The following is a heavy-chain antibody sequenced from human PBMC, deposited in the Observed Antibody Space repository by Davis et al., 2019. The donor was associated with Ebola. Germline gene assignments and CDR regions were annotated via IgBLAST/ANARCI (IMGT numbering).Heavy chain of an antibody. J-gene: IGHJ3*01. CDR3: AKDNRNIWSDV. V-gene: IGHV3-23*01. CDR2: GTSADT. Sequence: GGSLRLSCSASGFIFSTYVMSWVRQAPGKGLEWVSTYGTSADTYYADSVKGRFTISRDNSKNTLYLQMNGLRVEDTAIYYCAKDNRNIWSDVWGQGTMVTVSS. D-gene: IGHD2/OR15-2a*01. CDR1: GFIFSTYV.